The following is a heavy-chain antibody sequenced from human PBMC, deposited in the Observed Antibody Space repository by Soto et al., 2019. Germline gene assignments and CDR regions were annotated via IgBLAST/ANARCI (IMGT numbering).Heavy chain of an antibody. CDR2: IWYDGSNK. CDR3: ARDLSTRAGYSSGWNY. CDR1: GFTFSSYG. J-gene: IGHJ4*02. Sequence: QVQLVESGGGVVQPGRSLRLSCAATGFTFSSYGMHWVRQAPGKGLEWVAVIWYDGSNKYYADSVKGRFTISRDNSKNTLYLQMNSLRAEDTAVYYCARDLSTRAGYSSGWNYWGQGTLVTVSS. V-gene: IGHV3-33*01. D-gene: IGHD6-19*01.